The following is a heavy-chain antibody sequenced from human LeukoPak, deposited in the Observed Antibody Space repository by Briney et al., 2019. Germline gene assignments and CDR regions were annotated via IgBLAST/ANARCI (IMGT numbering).Heavy chain of an antibody. CDR3: TADFYGDLDY. CDR2: INSKTDGGTT. V-gene: IGHV3-15*01. CDR1: GFTFSNDW. D-gene: IGHD4-17*01. Sequence: GGSVRLSCAASGFTFSNDWMSWVRQAPGQGLEWVGRINSKTDGGTTDYAAPVKGRFTISRDDSKNTLYLQMNSLKTEDTAVYCCTADFYGDLDYWGQGTLVTVSS. J-gene: IGHJ4*02.